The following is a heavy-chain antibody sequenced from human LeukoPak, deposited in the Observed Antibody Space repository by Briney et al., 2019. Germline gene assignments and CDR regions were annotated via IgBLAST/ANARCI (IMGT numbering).Heavy chain of an antibody. V-gene: IGHV3-53*01. CDR2: IYSGGST. J-gene: IGHJ2*01. CDR1: GFTVSNNY. D-gene: IGHD6-19*01. CDR3: ARYLGYSSGWSRKWYFDL. Sequence: VSLRLSCSASGFTVSNNYRSWVRQAPGKGLEWVADIYSGGSTYYADSVKSRFTISGDNSKNTLYLQMNRLIAEDTAVYYCARYLGYSSGWSRKWYFDLWGRGTLVTVSS.